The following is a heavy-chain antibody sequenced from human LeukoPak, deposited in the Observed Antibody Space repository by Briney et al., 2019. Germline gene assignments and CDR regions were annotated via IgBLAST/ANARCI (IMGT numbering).Heavy chain of an antibody. CDR3: AAVRKVWYFDY. CDR1: GFTFSSYG. Sequence: GGSLRLSCAASGFTFSSYGMHWVRQAPGKGLEWVAVIWYDGSNKYYADSVKGRFTISRDNSKNTLYLQMNSLRAEDTAVYYCAAVRKVWYFDYWGQGTLVTVSS. J-gene: IGHJ4*02. V-gene: IGHV3-33*01. CDR2: IWYDGSNK.